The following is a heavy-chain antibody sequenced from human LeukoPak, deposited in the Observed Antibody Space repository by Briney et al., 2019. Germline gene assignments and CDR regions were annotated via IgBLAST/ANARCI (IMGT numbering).Heavy chain of an antibody. CDR3: ARATNYDSSGYYKRSQPSYYYYYYMDV. CDR1: GGSISSGGYY. V-gene: IGHV4-31*03. D-gene: IGHD3-22*01. J-gene: IGHJ6*03. CDR2: IYYSGST. Sequence: PSETLSLTCTVSGGSISSGGYYWSWIRQHPGKGLEWIGYIYYSGSTYYNPSLKSRVTISVDTSKNQFSLKLSSVTAADTAVYYCARATNYDSSGYYKRSQPSYYYYYYMDVWGKGTTVTVSS.